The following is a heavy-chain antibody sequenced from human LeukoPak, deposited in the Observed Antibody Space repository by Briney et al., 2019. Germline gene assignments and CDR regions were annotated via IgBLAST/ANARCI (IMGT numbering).Heavy chain of an antibody. J-gene: IGHJ4*02. Sequence: GSLRLSCAASGFTFSSYAMSWVRQAPGKGLEWVSAISGSGGSTYYADSVKGRFTISRDNSKNTLYLQMNSLRAEDTAVYYCATSWPKVREGDQWGQGTLVTVSS. CDR3: ATSWPKVREGDQ. D-gene: IGHD3-10*01. CDR2: ISGSGGST. V-gene: IGHV3-23*01. CDR1: GFTFSSYA.